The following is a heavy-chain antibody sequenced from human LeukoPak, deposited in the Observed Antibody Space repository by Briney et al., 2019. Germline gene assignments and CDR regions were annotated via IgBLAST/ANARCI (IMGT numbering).Heavy chain of an antibody. V-gene: IGHV3-48*01. D-gene: IGHD3-10*01. Sequence: PGGSLRLSCAASGFTFSSYSMNWVRQAPGKGLEWVSYISSSSSTLYYADSVKGRFTISKDNAKNSLYLQMNSLRAEDTAVYYCARDGGVRGGTDYWGQGTLVTVSS. J-gene: IGHJ4*02. CDR3: ARDGGVRGGTDY. CDR2: ISSSSSTL. CDR1: GFTFSSYS.